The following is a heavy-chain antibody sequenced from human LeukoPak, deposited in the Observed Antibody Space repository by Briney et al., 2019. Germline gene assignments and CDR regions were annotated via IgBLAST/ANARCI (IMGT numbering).Heavy chain of an antibody. CDR3: AKAIYDILTGFVYYFEY. CDR1: GFTFSSYA. D-gene: IGHD3-9*01. CDR2: ISGSGDNT. Sequence: GGSLRLSCAASGFTFSSYAMSWVRQVPGKGLEWVSSISGSGDNTYNADSVKGRFTVSRDNSKNTLYLQMSSLRAEDTAVYYCAKAIYDILTGFVYYFEYWGQGSLVTVSS. J-gene: IGHJ4*02. V-gene: IGHV3-23*01.